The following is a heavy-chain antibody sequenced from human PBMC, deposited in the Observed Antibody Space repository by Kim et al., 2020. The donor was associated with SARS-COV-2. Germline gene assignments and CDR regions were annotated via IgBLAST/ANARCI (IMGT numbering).Heavy chain of an antibody. Sequence: SETLSLTCTVSGGSISSGCYYWSWIRQHPGKGLEWIGYIYYSGSTYYNPSLKSRVTISVDTSKNQFSLKLSSVTAADTAVYYCASYAVDTAMVDYWGQGTLVTVSS. CDR2: IYYSGST. CDR1: GGSISSGCYY. D-gene: IGHD5-18*01. V-gene: IGHV4-31*03. J-gene: IGHJ4*02. CDR3: ASYAVDTAMVDY.